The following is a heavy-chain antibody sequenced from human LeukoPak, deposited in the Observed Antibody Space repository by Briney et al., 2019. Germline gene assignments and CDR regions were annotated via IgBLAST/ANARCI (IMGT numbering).Heavy chain of an antibody. V-gene: IGHV4-39*01. CDR1: GGSISSSSYY. CDR2: IYYSGST. J-gene: IGHJ5*02. Sequence: SETLSLTCTVSGGSISSSSYYWGWIRQPPGKGLEWIGGIYYSGSTYYNPSLKSRVTISVDTSKNQFSLKLSSVTAADTAVYYCARRPFYDFWSGSGSWFDPWGQGTLVTVSS. CDR3: ARRPFYDFWSGSGSWFDP. D-gene: IGHD3-3*01.